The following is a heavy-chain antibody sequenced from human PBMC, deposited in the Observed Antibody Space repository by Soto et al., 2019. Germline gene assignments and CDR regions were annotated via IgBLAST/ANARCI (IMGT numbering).Heavy chain of an antibody. CDR1: GITFSTYG. Sequence: LRLSCASSGITFSTYGMTWVRQAPGKGLEWVAYISASSSSVYYADPVKGRFTISRDNAQNSLYLQMNSLRDEDTAVYYCARDGGYGTAWFLYFFDYWGLGTLVTVSS. D-gene: IGHD6-19*01. V-gene: IGHV3-48*02. CDR2: ISASSSSV. CDR3: ARDGGYGTAWFLYFFDY. J-gene: IGHJ4*02.